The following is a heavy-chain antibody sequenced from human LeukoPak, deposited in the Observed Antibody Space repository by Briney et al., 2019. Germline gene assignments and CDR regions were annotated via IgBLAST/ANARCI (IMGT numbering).Heavy chain of an antibody. CDR3: ATENIVVVPAANHWFDP. V-gene: IGHV4-59*01. Sequence: PSETLSLTCTFSGGSISSYYWIWIRQSPGKGLEWIGFIYYSGNTNYNPSLKSRVTISIDTSKNQFTLKLRSVAAADTAVYYCATENIVVVPAANHWFDPWGQGTLVTVSS. J-gene: IGHJ5*02. CDR2: IYYSGNT. D-gene: IGHD2-2*01. CDR1: GGSISSYY.